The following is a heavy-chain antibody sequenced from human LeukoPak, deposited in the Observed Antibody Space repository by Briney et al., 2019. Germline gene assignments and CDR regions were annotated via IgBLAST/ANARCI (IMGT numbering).Heavy chain of an antibody. CDR3: AGLTMIEMVNALPDAVYI. V-gene: IGHV3-23*01. CDR1: GVNLSSYA. CDR2: IRSSGGST. D-gene: IGHD3-22*01. J-gene: IGHJ3*02. Sequence: GGSLSLSRAASGVNLSSYAMRWVPPAPGKRLEWVLGIRSSGGSTYYADPVKCRFTISRDNSKNTLYLQMNSLRAEATAVYYCAGLTMIEMVNALPDAVYIWGQGTKVTVS.